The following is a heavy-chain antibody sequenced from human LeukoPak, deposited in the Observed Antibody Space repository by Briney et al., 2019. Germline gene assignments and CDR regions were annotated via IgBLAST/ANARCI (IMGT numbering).Heavy chain of an antibody. CDR3: ARVIHLGELSLYDY. V-gene: IGHV5-10-1*01. Sequence: GASLKISCKGSGSRFTTYWITRVRQMPGKGLEWMGRIDPSDSYTNYSPSFQGHVTISADKSISTAYLQWSSLKASDTAMYYCARVIHLGELSLYDYWGQGTLVTVSS. CDR1: GSRFTTYW. J-gene: IGHJ4*02. CDR2: IDPSDSYT. D-gene: IGHD3-16*02.